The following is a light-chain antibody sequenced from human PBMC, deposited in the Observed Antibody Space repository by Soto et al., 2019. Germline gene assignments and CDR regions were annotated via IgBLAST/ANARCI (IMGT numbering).Light chain of an antibody. J-gene: IGKJ5*01. Sequence: DIQMTQSPSSLSASVGDRVTITCQASQDIDNYVNWYQQKPGKAPKLLIHAASNLETGVPSRFSGSGSGTAFSFTISSLQPEDLATYYCQQYASLVTFGQGTRLEMK. V-gene: IGKV1-33*01. CDR3: QQYASLVT. CDR1: QDIDNY. CDR2: AAS.